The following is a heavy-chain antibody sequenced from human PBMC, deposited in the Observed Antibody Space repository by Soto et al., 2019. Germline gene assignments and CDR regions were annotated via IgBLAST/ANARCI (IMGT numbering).Heavy chain of an antibody. CDR3: ARAYCGGDCLWDYYGIDV. Sequence: EVQLVESGGGLVKPGGSLRLSCAVSGFTFSSYNMNWVRQAPGKVLEWVSSISSYSIYIYYADSVKGLFTISRDNAKNSLYMQMNSLRAEEKAVYYCARAYCGGDCLWDYYGIDVWGQGTTVTVSS. CDR1: GFTFSSYN. J-gene: IGHJ6*02. D-gene: IGHD2-21*02. V-gene: IGHV3-21*02. CDR2: ISSYSIYI.